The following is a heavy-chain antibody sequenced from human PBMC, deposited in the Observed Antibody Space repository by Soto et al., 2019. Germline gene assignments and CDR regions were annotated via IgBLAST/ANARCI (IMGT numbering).Heavy chain of an antibody. D-gene: IGHD1-1*01. CDR2: INDDGSHT. V-gene: IGHV3-74*01. Sequence: HPGGSLRLSCASSVFTFSMYWMHWVRQVPGKGPEWVSRINDDGSHTNYADSVKGRFTISRDNAKNTLYLQMNDLRAEDTAVYYCTRGPRSTSTGTGAFWGQGTLVTVSS. J-gene: IGHJ4*02. CDR1: VFTFSMYW. CDR3: TRGPRSTSTGTGAF.